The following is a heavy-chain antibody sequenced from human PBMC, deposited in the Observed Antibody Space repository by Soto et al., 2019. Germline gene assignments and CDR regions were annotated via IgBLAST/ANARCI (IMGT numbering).Heavy chain of an antibody. J-gene: IGHJ5*02. V-gene: IGHV1-2*04. CDR1: GYTFTGYY. Sequence: QVPLVQSGAEVKKPGASVKVSCKASGYTFTGYYMHWVRQAPGQGLEWMGWINPNSGGTNYAQKFQGWVTMTRDTSISTAYMELSRLRSDDTAVYYCARAEQLVHGWFDPWGQGTLVTVSS. CDR3: ARAEQLVHGWFDP. CDR2: INPNSGGT. D-gene: IGHD6-13*01.